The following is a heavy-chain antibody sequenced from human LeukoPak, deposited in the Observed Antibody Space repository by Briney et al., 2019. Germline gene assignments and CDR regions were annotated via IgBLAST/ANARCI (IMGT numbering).Heavy chain of an antibody. CDR2: ISAYNGNT. D-gene: IGHD3-10*01. Sequence: ASVKVSCKASGYTFTSYGISWVRQAPGRGLEWMGWISAYNGNTNYAQKLQGRVTMTTDTSTSTAYMGLRSLRSDDTAVYYCARSGRRGRWFAASYYFDYWGQGTLVTVSS. J-gene: IGHJ4*02. CDR3: ARSGRRGRWFAASYYFDY. CDR1: GYTFTSYG. V-gene: IGHV1-18*01.